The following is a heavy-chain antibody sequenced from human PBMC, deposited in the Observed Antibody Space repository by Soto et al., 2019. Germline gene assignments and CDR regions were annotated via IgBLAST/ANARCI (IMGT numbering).Heavy chain of an antibody. CDR2: ISGSGGST. J-gene: IGHJ4*02. D-gene: IGHD5-12*01. Sequence: GGSLRLSCAASGFTFSSYAMSWVRQAPGKGLEWVSAISGSGGSTYYADSVKGRFTISRDNSKNTLYLQMNSLRAEDTAVYYCAKDRMEDWDGYNYGDFDYWGQGTLVTVSS. CDR1: GFTFSSYA. CDR3: AKDRMEDWDGYNYGDFDY. V-gene: IGHV3-23*01.